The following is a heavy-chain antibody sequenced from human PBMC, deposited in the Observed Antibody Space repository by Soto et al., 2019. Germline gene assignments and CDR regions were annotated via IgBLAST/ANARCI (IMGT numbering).Heavy chain of an antibody. J-gene: IGHJ4*02. CDR2: IYYSGST. D-gene: IGHD3-3*01. V-gene: IGHV4-59*08. Sequence: QVQLQESGPGLAKPSETLSLTCTVSGGSISTYYWSWIRQPPWKGLEWSVYIYYSGSTNYNPALTRRVNISVNTSKNRSSLQLSSVTAADTAVYYCARGGWRHTDYWGQGTLVTVSS. CDR1: GGSISTYY. CDR3: ARGGWRHTDY.